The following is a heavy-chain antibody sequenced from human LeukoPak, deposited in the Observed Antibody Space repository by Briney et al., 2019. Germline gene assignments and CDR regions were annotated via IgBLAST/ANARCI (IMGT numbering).Heavy chain of an antibody. CDR3: AREDGEGIIAAIFDY. V-gene: IGHV3-20*04. CDR2: INWNGGST. D-gene: IGHD2-2*02. CDR1: GFTFDDYG. Sequence: PGGSLRLSCAASGFTFDDYGMSWVRQAPGKGLEWVSGINWNGGSTGYADSVKGRFTISRDNAKSSLYLQMNSLRAEDTALYYCAREDGEGIIAAIFDYWGQGTLVTVSS. J-gene: IGHJ4*02.